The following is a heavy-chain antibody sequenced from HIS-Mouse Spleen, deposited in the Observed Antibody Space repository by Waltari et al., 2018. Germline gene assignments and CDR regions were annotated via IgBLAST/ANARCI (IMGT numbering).Heavy chain of an antibody. D-gene: IGHD4-17*01. Sequence: QVQLQESGPGLVKPSETLSLTCTVSGGSISSYYLSWIRQPPAHGLAWTGYIHYSWSTNYNPSLKSRVTISVDTSKNQFSLKLSSVTAADTAVYYCARDYGDSPRTLATTPPRDWYFDLWGRGTLVTVSS. CDR3: ARDYGDSPRTLATTPPRDWYFDL. J-gene: IGHJ2*01. CDR1: GGSISSYY. V-gene: IGHV4-59*01. CDR2: IHYSWST.